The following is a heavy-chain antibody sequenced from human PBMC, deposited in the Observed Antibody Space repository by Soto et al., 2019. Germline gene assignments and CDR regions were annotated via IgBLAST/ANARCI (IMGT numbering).Heavy chain of an antibody. J-gene: IGHJ4*02. CDR1: GFTFSSYG. Sequence: QVPLVESGGGVVQPGRSLRLSCAASGFTFSSYGMHWVRQAPGKGLEWVAVIWYDGSNKNYADSVKGRFTISRDHSKNTLYLQMNSLRAEDTAVYYCARRDGYNWGPDYWGQGTLVTVSS. V-gene: IGHV3-33*01. D-gene: IGHD5-12*01. CDR3: ARRDGYNWGPDY. CDR2: IWYDGSNK.